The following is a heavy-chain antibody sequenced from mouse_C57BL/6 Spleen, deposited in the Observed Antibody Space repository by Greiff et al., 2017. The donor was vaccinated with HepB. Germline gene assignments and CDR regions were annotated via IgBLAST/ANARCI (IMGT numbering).Heavy chain of an antibody. V-gene: IGHV14-4*01. J-gene: IGHJ4*01. CDR3: TTYRDYYAMDY. D-gene: IGHD3-1*01. CDR2: IDPENGDT. CDR1: GFNIKDDY. Sequence: VQLQQSGAELVRPGASVKLSCTASGFNIKDDYMHWVKQRPEQGLEWIGWIDPENGDTEYASKFQGKATIPADTSSNTAYLQLSSLTSEDTAVYYCTTYRDYYAMDYWGQGTSVTVSS.